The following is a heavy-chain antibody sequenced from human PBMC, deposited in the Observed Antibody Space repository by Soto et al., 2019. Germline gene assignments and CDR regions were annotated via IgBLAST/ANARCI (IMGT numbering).Heavy chain of an antibody. D-gene: IGHD4-17*01. CDR1: GGSISSYY. CDR3: ARSAYGDYLFDY. Sequence: SETLSRTCTVSGGSISSYYWSWIRQPPGKGLEWIGYIYYSGSTNYNPSLKSRVTISVDTSKNQFSLKLSSVTAADTAVYYCARSAYGDYLFDYWGQGTLVTVSS. V-gene: IGHV4-59*01. J-gene: IGHJ4*02. CDR2: IYYSGST.